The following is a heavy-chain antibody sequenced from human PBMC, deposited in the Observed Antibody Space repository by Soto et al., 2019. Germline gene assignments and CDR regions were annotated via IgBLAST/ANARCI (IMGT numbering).Heavy chain of an antibody. D-gene: IGHD3-9*01. CDR3: AKAPENENYYDILTGPEAYFDS. CDR1: GFTFSSYG. J-gene: IGHJ4*02. CDR2: IWYDGSNK. V-gene: IGHV3-33*06. Sequence: GGSLRLSCAASGFTFSSYGMHWVRQAPGKGLEWVAVIWYDGSNKYYADSVKGRFTISRDNSKNTLYLQMNSLRAEDTAVYYCAKAPENENYYDILTGPEAYFDSWGQGTLVTVSS.